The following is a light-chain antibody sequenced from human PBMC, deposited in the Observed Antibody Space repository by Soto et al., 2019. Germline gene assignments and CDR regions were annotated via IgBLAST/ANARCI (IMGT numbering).Light chain of an antibody. J-gene: IGLJ1*01. Sequence: QSALTQPASVYGSPGQSNTISCTGTSSDVGSYNYVSWYQHHPGKVPQLMIYDVSNRPSGVSNRFSGSKSGNTASLTISGLKAEDEADYYCSSYTSSNTYVFGTGTKVTVL. CDR3: SSYTSSNTYV. CDR1: SSDVGSYNY. V-gene: IGLV2-14*03. CDR2: DVS.